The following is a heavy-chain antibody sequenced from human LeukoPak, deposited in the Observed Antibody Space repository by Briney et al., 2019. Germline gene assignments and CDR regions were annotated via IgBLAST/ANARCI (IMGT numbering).Heavy chain of an antibody. CDR3: ARGGGLDV. CDR1: GFTFSSYW. CDR2: INHNGNVN. J-gene: IGHJ6*02. V-gene: IGHV3-7*03. Sequence: GSLRLSCAASGFTFSSYWMNWARQAPGKGLEWEASINHNGNVNYCVDSVKGRFTISRDNAKNSLYLQMSNLRAEDTAVYFCARGGGLDVWGQGATVTVSS. D-gene: IGHD3-16*01.